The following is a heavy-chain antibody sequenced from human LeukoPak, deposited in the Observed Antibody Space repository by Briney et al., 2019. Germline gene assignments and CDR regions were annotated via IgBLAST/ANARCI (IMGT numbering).Heavy chain of an antibody. CDR3: ARAVKYRSGPLTDLLPYYFDY. V-gene: IGHV1-3*03. CDR2: INTCNGNT. J-gene: IGHJ4*02. Sequence: ASVKVSCKASGYTFTNYAMHWVRQAPGQRLAWMGCINTCNGNTKYSQEFQCRVTITRDTSANTPYMELSSLRSEDMAVYYCARAVKYRSGPLTDLLPYYFDYWGQGTLVTVSS. CDR1: GYTFTNYA. D-gene: IGHD6-19*01.